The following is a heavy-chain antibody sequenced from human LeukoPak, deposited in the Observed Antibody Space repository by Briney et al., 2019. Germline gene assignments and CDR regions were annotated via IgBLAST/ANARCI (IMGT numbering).Heavy chain of an antibody. CDR2: IRYDGSNK. J-gene: IGHJ3*02. CDR1: GFTFSSYG. Sequence: GGSLRLSCAASGFTFSSYGMHWVRQAPGKGLEWVAFIRYDGSNKYYADSVKGRFTISRDNSKNTLYLQMNSLRAEDTAVYYCAKDFSYYDRSRGAFDIWGQGTMVTVSS. V-gene: IGHV3-30*02. CDR3: AKDFSYYDRSRGAFDI. D-gene: IGHD3-22*01.